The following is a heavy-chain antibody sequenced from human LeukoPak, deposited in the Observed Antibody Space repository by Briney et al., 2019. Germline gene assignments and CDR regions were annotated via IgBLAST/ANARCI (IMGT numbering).Heavy chain of an antibody. CDR1: GFTFSSYA. V-gene: IGHV3-30-3*01. CDR3: ASLKRQIAVAESDY. Sequence: PGGSLRLPCAASGFTFSSYAMHWVRQAPGKGLEWVAVISYDGSNKYYADSVKGRFTISRDNSKNTLYLQMNSLRAEDTAVYYCASLKRQIAVAESDYWGQGTLVTVSS. J-gene: IGHJ4*02. D-gene: IGHD6-19*01. CDR2: ISYDGSNK.